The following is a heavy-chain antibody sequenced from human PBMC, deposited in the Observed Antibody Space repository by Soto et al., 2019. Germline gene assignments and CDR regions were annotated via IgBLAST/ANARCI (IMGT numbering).Heavy chain of an antibody. J-gene: IGHJ3*01. Sequence: EVQLLESGGGLVQPGESLRLSCAASGFTFSYYWMHWVRQAPGMGLVWVSRIHSDGSSTTYPDSVKGRFTISRDNARNSLYLQMNSLRAEDTAVYYCARGDRGAFDLWGQGTVLTVSS. CDR3: ARGDRGAFDL. CDR1: GFTFSYYW. V-gene: IGHV3-74*01. CDR2: IHSDGSST. D-gene: IGHD1-26*01.